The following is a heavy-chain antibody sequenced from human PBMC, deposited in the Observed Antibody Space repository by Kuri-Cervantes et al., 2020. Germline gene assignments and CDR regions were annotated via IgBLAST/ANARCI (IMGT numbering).Heavy chain of an antibody. CDR2: ISWNSGSI. D-gene: IGHD5-18*01. CDR3: ARFSGYSYGFAYYGMDV. CDR1: GFTFDDYA. V-gene: IGHV3-9*01. Sequence: SLKISCAASGFTFDDYAMHWVRQAPGKGLEWVSGISWNSGSIGYADSVEGRFTISRDNAKNSLYLQMNSLRAEDTALYYCARFSGYSYGFAYYGMDVWGQGTTVTVSS. J-gene: IGHJ6*02.